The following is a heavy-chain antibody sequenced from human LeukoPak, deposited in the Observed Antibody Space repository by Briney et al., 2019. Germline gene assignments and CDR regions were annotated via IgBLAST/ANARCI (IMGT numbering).Heavy chain of an antibody. V-gene: IGHV1-69*06. Sequence: ASVKVSCKASGGTFSSYAISWVRQAPGQGLEWMGGIIPIFGTANYAQKFQGRVTITADKSTSTAYMELSSLRSEDTAVYYCAIVVVPAARRMMDYYYYGMDVWGKGTTVTVSS. CDR3: AIVVVPAARRMMDYYYYGMDV. CDR1: GGTFSSYA. J-gene: IGHJ6*04. CDR2: IIPIFGTA. D-gene: IGHD2-2*01.